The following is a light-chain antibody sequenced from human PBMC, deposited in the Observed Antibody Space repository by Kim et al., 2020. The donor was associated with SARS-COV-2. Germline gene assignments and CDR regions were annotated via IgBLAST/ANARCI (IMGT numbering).Light chain of an antibody. CDR1: SSDVGGYNY. J-gene: IGLJ2*01. CDR3: SSYTSRSTVV. V-gene: IGLV2-14*04. Sequence: GQSINSACNGTSSDVGGYNYVSWYQQPPGKAPKLMIYDVSERPSGISNRFSGSKSGNTASLTISGLQAEDEADYYCSSYTSRSTVVFGGGTQLTVL. CDR2: DVS.